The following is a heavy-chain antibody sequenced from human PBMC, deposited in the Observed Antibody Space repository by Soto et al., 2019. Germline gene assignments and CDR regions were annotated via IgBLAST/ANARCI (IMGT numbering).Heavy chain of an antibody. Sequence: QVQLQESGPGLVKPSQTLSLTCTVSGASISRGDYYWSWIRQLPGKGLEWIGYIYRSGSTYSNPSLESRITISVDTSQSQFSLDVSSVTAADTAVYYCARVRYLAGAGQNYFDLWGQGTLVTVSS. CDR3: ARVRYLAGAGQNYFDL. D-gene: IGHD6-19*01. CDR1: GASISRGDYY. V-gene: IGHV4-31*03. J-gene: IGHJ4*02. CDR2: IYRSGST.